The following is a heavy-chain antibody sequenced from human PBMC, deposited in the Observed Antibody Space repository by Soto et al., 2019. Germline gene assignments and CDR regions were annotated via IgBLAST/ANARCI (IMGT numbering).Heavy chain of an antibody. J-gene: IGHJ6*02. Sequence: SETLSLTCTVSGGSISSSSYYWGWIRQPPGKGLEWIGSIYYSGSTYYNPSLKSRVTISVDTSKNQFSLKLSSVTAADTAVYYCARLRAYYYGMDVWGQGTTVTVSS. CDR1: GGSISSSSYY. V-gene: IGHV4-39*01. CDR3: ARLRAYYYGMDV. CDR2: IYYSGST.